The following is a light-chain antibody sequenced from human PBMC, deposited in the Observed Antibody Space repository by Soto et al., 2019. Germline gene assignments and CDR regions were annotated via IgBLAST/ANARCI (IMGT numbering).Light chain of an antibody. V-gene: IGKV3D-20*02. Sequence: EIVLPQSPCTLSLSSGERVTLSRRASQSVSNNYLAWYQQRRGEAPRVLIYGASSRATGIPARFSGSGSGTEFTLTIRSLQPEDLAVYYGQQRSNWPRTFGQGTRLEIK. CDR2: GAS. CDR1: QSVSNNY. CDR3: QQRSNWPRT. J-gene: IGKJ5*01.